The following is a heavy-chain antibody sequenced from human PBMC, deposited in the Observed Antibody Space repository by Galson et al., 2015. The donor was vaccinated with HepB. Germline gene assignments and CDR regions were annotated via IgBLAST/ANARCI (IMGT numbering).Heavy chain of an antibody. D-gene: IGHD6-19*01. Sequence: SLRLSCAASGFTFSTYGLHWVRQAPGKGLEWVSVIWYDGTNKYYADSVKGRFTISRDNSKNTLFLQKTGLTADDTAIYYCARVHPEYTSGWYRQALYYFDSWGQGTLVAVSS. CDR3: ARVHPEYTSGWYRQALYYFDS. CDR1: GFTFSTYG. V-gene: IGHV3-33*01. CDR2: IWYDGTNK. J-gene: IGHJ4*02.